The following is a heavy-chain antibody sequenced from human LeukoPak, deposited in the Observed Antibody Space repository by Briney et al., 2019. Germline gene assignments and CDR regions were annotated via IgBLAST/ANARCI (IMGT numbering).Heavy chain of an antibody. CDR1: GFTFSSYG. CDR2: IWYGGSNK. J-gene: IGHJ6*03. D-gene: IGHD2-2*01. Sequence: PGRSLRLSCAASGFTFSSYGMHWVRQAPGKGLEWVAVIWYGGSNKYYADSVKGRFTISRDNSKNTLYLQMNSLRAEDTAVYYCAKDTRYCSSTSCPMDVWGKGTTVTVSS. CDR3: AKDTRYCSSTSCPMDV. V-gene: IGHV3-30*18.